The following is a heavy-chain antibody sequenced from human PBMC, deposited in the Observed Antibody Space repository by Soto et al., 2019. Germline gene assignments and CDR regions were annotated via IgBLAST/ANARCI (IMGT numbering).Heavy chain of an antibody. V-gene: IGHV1-69*02. CDR3: ASPYGGNSEDYYYGMDV. Sequence: QVQLVQSGAEVKKPGSSVKVSCKASGGTFSSYTISWVRQAPGQGLEWMGRIIPILGIANYAQKFQGRVTITADKSTSTAYMELSSLRSEDTAVYYCASPYGGNSEDYYYGMDVWGHGTTVTVSS. CDR2: IIPILGIA. J-gene: IGHJ6*02. D-gene: IGHD2-21*02. CDR1: GGTFSSYT.